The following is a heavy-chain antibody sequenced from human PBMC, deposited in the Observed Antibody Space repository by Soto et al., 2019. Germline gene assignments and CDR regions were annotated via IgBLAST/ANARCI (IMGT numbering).Heavy chain of an antibody. Sequence: SQTLSLTCAISGDSVSSNSAAWNWIRQSPSRGLEWLGRTYYRSKWYNDYAVSVKSRITINPDTSKNQFSLQLNSVTPEDTAVYYCARADGYNFYYYYGMDVWGQGATVTVSS. CDR3: ARADGYNFYYYYGMDV. CDR1: GDSVSSNSAA. CDR2: TYYRSKWYN. J-gene: IGHJ6*02. D-gene: IGHD5-12*01. V-gene: IGHV6-1*01.